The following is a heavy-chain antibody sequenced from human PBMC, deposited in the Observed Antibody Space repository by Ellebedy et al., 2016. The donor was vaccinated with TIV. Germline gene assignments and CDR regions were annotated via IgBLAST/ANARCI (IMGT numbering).Heavy chain of an antibody. CDR2: ISNSSDYT. CDR3: ARAPCHTIICCLQYYFDY. D-gene: IGHD3-22*01. V-gene: IGHV3-11*06. Sequence: GGSLRLXXAASGFTFSDYYMSWIRQAPGKGLEWISYISNSSDYTNYADSVKGRFSISRDNAKNSLYLQMNSLSAEDTAVYYCARAPCHTIICCLQYYFDYWGQGTLVTVSS. J-gene: IGHJ4*02. CDR1: GFTFSDYY.